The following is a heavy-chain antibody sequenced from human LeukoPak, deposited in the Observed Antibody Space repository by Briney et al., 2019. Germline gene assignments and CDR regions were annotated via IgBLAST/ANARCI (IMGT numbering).Heavy chain of an antibody. D-gene: IGHD4-23*01. CDR3: ARDPNRLADYGGDYFDH. V-gene: IGHV3-30*04. J-gene: IGHJ4*02. CDR2: ISHDGSHK. Sequence: GGSLRLSCEASRFTFNTYAMHWVRQAPGNGLEWVAVISHDGSHKSYADSVRGRFTISRDNSKNTLSLQMNTLRPEDTALFYCARDPNRLADYGGDYFDHWGQGTLVTVSS. CDR1: RFTFNTYA.